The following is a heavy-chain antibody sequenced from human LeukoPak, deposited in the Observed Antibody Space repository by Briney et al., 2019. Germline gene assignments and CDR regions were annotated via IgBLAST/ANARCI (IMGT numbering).Heavy chain of an antibody. Sequence: ASVKVSCKASGYTFTSYAMNWVRQAPGQGLEWTGWINTNTGSPTYAQGFTGRFVFSLDTSVSTAYLQISSLKAEDTAVYYCARVGLWFGESGAFDIWGQGTMVTVSS. CDR2: INTNTGSP. J-gene: IGHJ3*02. D-gene: IGHD3-10*01. CDR3: ARVGLWFGESGAFDI. CDR1: GYTFTSYA. V-gene: IGHV7-4-1*02.